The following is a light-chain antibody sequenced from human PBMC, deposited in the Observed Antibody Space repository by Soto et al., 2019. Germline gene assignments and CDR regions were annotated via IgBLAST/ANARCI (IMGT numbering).Light chain of an antibody. Sequence: EIVLTQSPGTLSESPGERGTLSCRASQSVSSSYLAWYQQKPGQAPRLLIYGASSRATGIPDRFSGSGSGTDFTLTISRLEPEDFPVYYCQQYGSSITFGQGTRLEIK. J-gene: IGKJ5*01. V-gene: IGKV3-20*01. CDR2: GAS. CDR3: QQYGSSIT. CDR1: QSVSSSY.